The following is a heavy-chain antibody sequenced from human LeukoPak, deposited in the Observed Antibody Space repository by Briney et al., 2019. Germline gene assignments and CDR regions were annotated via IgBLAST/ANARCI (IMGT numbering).Heavy chain of an antibody. CDR3: AREEVGVTYYYYMDV. Sequence: KASETLSLTCTVSGDSISSGSYYWSWIRQPAGKGLEWIGRIYTSGSTNYNPSLKSRVTISVDTSKNQFSLKLSSVTAADTAMYYCAREEVGVTYYYYMDVWGKGTTVTVSS. V-gene: IGHV4-61*02. J-gene: IGHJ6*03. CDR2: IYTSGST. D-gene: IGHD3-10*01. CDR1: GDSISSGSYY.